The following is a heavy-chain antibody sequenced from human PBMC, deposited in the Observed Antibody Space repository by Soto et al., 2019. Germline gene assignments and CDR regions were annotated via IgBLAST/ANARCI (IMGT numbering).Heavy chain of an antibody. CDR2: LYGNSGGI. Sequence: EVQLLESGGGLVQPGGSLTLSCADSGFTFGSYAMTWVRQAPGKGLESDAGLYGNSGGIQYADSVRGRFTIFRDNSNNIVFLHMRSLRVEDTAVYFCAKDAVAGDGLWLMDHWGQGTLVTVSS. V-gene: IGHV3-23*01. J-gene: IGHJ4*02. CDR1: GFTFGSYA. D-gene: IGHD2-21*02. CDR3: AKDAVAGDGLWLMDH.